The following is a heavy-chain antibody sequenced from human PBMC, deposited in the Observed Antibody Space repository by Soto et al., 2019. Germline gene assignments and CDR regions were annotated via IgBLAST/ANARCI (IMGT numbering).Heavy chain of an antibody. V-gene: IGHV2-5*02. CDR3: PHRLDYGVWFDP. CDR2: IYWDDDK. D-gene: IGHD4-17*01. Sequence: SGPTLVNPTQTLTLTCTFSGFSLSTSGVGVGWIRQPPGKALEWLALIYWDDDKRYSPSLKSRLTITKDTSKNQVVLTMTNMDLVYTATYYCPHRLDYGVWFDPWGKGPLVTVPS. CDR1: GFSLSTSGVG. J-gene: IGHJ5*02.